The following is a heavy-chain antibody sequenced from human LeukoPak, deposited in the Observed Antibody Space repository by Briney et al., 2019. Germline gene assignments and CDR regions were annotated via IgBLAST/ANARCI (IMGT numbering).Heavy chain of an antibody. D-gene: IGHD3-3*01. CDR1: GGSISSSSYY. Sequence: PSETLSLTCTVSGGSISSSSYYWGWIRQPPGKGLEWSVSIYYSGSTYYNPSLKSRVTISVDTSKNQFSLKLSSVTAADTAVYYCAKVGQSEPDFWSGQWGHNWFDPWGQGTLVTVSS. CDR2: IYYSGST. CDR3: AKVGQSEPDFWSGQWGHNWFDP. V-gene: IGHV4-39*01. J-gene: IGHJ5*02.